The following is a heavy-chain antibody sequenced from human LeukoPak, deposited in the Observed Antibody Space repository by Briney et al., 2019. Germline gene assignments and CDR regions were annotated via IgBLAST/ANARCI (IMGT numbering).Heavy chain of an antibody. CDR3: ARHRSKWLQSSFDY. J-gene: IGHJ4*02. CDR2: IFYSENT. CDR1: VGSISSSSYY. D-gene: IGHD5-24*01. Sequence: PSETLSLTCTVSVGSISSSSYYWGWIRQPPGKGLEWIGSIFYSENTYEHPPLKSRVPISVDTSKNQFSLKINSVTAADTAVYYCARHRSKWLQSSFDYWGQGTLVTVSS. V-gene: IGHV4-39*01.